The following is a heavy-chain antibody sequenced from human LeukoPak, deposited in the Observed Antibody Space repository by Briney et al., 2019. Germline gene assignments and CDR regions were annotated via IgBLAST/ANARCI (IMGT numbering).Heavy chain of an antibody. CDR2: INEDGSEK. Sequence: GGSLRLSCAASGFSFSGFWMSWVRQAPGKGLEWVANINEDGSEKYFVDSVKGRFTISRDNAKNSLYLQMNSLRAEDTAVYYCARGFRAFDFWAQGTMVTVSS. CDR3: ARGFRAFDF. V-gene: IGHV3-7*02. CDR1: GFSFSGFW. J-gene: IGHJ3*01.